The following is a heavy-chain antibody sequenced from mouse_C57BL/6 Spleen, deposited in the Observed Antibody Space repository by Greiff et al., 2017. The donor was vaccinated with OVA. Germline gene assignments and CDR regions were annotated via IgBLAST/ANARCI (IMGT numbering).Heavy chain of an antibody. D-gene: IGHD1-1*01. CDR1: GYTFTGYW. V-gene: IGHV1-9*01. J-gene: IGHJ2*01. CDR3: ARSRSYFDY. Sequence: QVQLQQSGAELMKPGASVKLSCKATGYTFTGYWIEWVKQRPGHGLEWIGEILPGSGSTNYHEKFKGKATFTADTSSNTAYMQLSSLTTEDSAIYSGARSRSYFDYWGQGTTLTVSS. CDR2: ILPGSGST.